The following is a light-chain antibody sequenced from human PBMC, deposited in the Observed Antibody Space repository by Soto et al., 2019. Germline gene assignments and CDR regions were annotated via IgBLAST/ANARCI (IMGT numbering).Light chain of an antibody. CDR3: QQYGGSPYT. CDR2: GAS. CDR1: RSISSTS. J-gene: IGKJ2*01. Sequence: EIVMTQSPATLSVSPGERAILSCRASRSISSTSLAWYQQKPGQPPRLVIYGASRRATGIPDRFSGSGSGTDFTLTISRLEPEDFAVYYCQQYGGSPYTFGQGTKVDIK. V-gene: IGKV3-20*01.